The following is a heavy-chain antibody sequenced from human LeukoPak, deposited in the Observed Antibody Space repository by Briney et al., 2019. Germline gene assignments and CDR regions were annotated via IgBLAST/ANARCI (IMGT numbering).Heavy chain of an antibody. Sequence: GGSLRLSCATSGFTVSSSYLSWVRQAPGKGLEWVSVIYSGGSTYYADSVKGRFTISRDNSKNTLYLQMNSLRAEDTAVYYCARARLRNSSGWYASFDYWGQGTLVTVSS. D-gene: IGHD6-19*01. CDR3: ARARLRNSSGWYASFDY. V-gene: IGHV3-53*01. CDR2: IYSGGST. J-gene: IGHJ4*02. CDR1: GFTVSSSY.